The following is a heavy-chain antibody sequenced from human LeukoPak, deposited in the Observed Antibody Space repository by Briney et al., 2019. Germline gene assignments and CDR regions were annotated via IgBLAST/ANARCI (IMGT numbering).Heavy chain of an antibody. V-gene: IGHV3-43*02. Sequence: GGSLRLSCAAPGLIFDNYAIHWVRQAPGKGLEWVSLISGDGGSTFYADSVRGRFTISRDNTRKSLSLQMSSLRSEDTALYYCARESETSGWYDYWGQGTLVTVSS. D-gene: IGHD6-19*01. CDR3: ARESETSGWYDY. CDR2: ISGDGGST. CDR1: GLIFDNYA. J-gene: IGHJ4*02.